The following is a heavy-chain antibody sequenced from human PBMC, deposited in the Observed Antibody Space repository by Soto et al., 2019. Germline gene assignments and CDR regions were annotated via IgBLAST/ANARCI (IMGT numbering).Heavy chain of an antibody. D-gene: IGHD3-16*01. CDR3: ARDGDYPPWGEFDY. Sequence: QVQLVESGGGVVQPRRSLRLSCAASGFTFSSYAMHWVRQAPGKGLEWVAVISYDGSNKYYADSVKGRFTISRDNSKNTLYLQMNSLRAEDTAVYYCARDGDYPPWGEFDYWGQGTLVTVSS. V-gene: IGHV3-30-3*01. J-gene: IGHJ4*02. CDR1: GFTFSSYA. CDR2: ISYDGSNK.